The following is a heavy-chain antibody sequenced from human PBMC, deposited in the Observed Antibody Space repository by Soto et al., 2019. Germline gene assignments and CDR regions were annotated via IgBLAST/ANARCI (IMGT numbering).Heavy chain of an antibody. CDR3: AKGPSINYYKYLDY. V-gene: IGHV3-23*01. CDR2: ISGRGGNT. CDR1: RFTFSSYA. Sequence: XGSLRLSCAASRFTFSSYAMSWVRQAPGKGLEWVSGISGRGGNTYYADSVKGRLTTSRDNSKSTLYLQMDSLRAEDTAVYYCAKGPSINYYKYLDYWGQGTLVTVSS. D-gene: IGHD3-10*01. J-gene: IGHJ4*02.